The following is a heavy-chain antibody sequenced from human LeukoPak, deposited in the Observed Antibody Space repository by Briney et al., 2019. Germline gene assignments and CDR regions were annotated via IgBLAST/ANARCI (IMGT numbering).Heavy chain of an antibody. D-gene: IGHD2-2*01. CDR1: GYTFTGYY. CDR3: ASSQFDPYGMAV. J-gene: IGHJ6*02. Sequence: ASVKVSCKASGYTFTGYYMHWVRQAPGQGLEWMGIINPSGGSTSYAQKFQGRVTMTRDTSTSTVYMELSSLRSEDTAVYYCASSQFDPYGMAVWGQGTTVTVSS. CDR2: INPSGGST. V-gene: IGHV1-46*01.